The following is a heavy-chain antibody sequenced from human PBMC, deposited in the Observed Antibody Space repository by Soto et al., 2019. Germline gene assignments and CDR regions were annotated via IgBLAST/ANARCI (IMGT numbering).Heavy chain of an antibody. Sequence: EVQLVESGGGLVQPGGSLRLSCAASGFTFSSYSMNWVRQAPGKGLEWVSYISSSSSTIYYADSVKGRFTISRDNAKNSLYLQMNSLRAEDTAVYYCAIDLNYGLFDYWGQGTLVTVSS. CDR2: ISSSSSTI. CDR3: AIDLNYGLFDY. J-gene: IGHJ4*02. V-gene: IGHV3-48*01. D-gene: IGHD4-17*01. CDR1: GFTFSSYS.